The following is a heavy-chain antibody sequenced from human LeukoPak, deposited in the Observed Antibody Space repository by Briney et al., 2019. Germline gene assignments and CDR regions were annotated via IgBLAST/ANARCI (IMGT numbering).Heavy chain of an antibody. CDR1: GGSISSGGYY. Sequence: SETLSLTCIVSGGSISSGGYYWSWIRQPAGKGLEWIGHMYTSGTTYYSPSLKSRVTISVDTSKSQFSLRLSSVTAADTAVYYCARGIDVYPAIGGWFDSWGQGTPVTVSS. V-gene: IGHV4-61*09. J-gene: IGHJ5*01. CDR3: ARGIDVYPAIGGWFDS. CDR2: MYTSGTT. D-gene: IGHD2-15*01.